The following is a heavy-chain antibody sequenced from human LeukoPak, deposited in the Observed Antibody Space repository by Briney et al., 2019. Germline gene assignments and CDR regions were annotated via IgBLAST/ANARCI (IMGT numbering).Heavy chain of an antibody. CDR3: AASSSWYFGFDC. D-gene: IGHD6-13*01. CDR1: GGSISSGGYY. CDR2: IYYSGST. J-gene: IGHJ4*01. V-gene: IGHV4-31*03. Sequence: SQTLSLTCTVSGGSISSGGYYWSWIRQHPGKGLEWIGYIYYSGSTYYNPSPKGRVTISVDTSKNQFSMKLSSVTAADTAVYYCAASSSWYFGFDCWGQGTMVTVSS.